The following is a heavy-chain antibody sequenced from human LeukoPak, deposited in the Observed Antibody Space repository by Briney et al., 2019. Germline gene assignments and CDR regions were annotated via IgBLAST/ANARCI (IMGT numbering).Heavy chain of an antibody. Sequence: ASVKVSCKASGGTFGSYAISWVRQAPGQGLEWMGGIIPIFGTANYAQKFQGRVTITADESTSTAYMELSSLRSEDTAVYYCARLGPFYDSSSYGDYNWFDPWGQGTLVTVSS. CDR3: ARLGPFYDSSSYGDYNWFDP. CDR2: IIPIFGTA. J-gene: IGHJ5*02. CDR1: GGTFGSYA. V-gene: IGHV1-69*13. D-gene: IGHD3-22*01.